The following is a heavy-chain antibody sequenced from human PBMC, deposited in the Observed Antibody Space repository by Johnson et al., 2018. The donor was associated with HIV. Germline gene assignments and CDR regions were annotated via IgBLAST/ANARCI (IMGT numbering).Heavy chain of an antibody. J-gene: IGHJ3*02. CDR3: ARGEGRIPSSGSYYPSSVAFDI. Sequence: VQLVESGGGVVQPGRSLRLSCAASGFTFSSYAMHWVRQAPGKGLEWVAVISYDGSNKYYADSVKGRFTISRDNSKNTLYLQMNSLRAEDTAVYYCARGEGRIPSSGSYYPSSVAFDIWGQGTMVTVSS. D-gene: IGHD1-26*01. CDR1: GFTFSSYA. CDR2: ISYDGSNK. V-gene: IGHV3-30*04.